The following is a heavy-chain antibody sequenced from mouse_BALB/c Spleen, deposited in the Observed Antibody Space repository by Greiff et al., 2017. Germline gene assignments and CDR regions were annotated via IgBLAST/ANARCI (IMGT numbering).Heavy chain of an antibody. CDR2: ISYDGSN. CDR1: GYSITSGYY. J-gene: IGHJ1*01. Sequence: DVKLQESGPGLVKPSQSLSLTCSVTGYSITSGYYWNWIRQFPGNKLEWMGYISYDGSNNYNPSLKNRISITRDTSKNQFFLKLNSVTTEDTATYYCARDYYGSSYIVWGAGTTVTVSS. D-gene: IGHD1-1*01. CDR3: ARDYYGSSYIV. V-gene: IGHV3-6*02.